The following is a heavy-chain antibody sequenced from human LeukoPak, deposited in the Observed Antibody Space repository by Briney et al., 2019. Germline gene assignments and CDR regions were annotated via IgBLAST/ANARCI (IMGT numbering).Heavy chain of an antibody. D-gene: IGHD6-6*01. CDR2: INHSGST. CDR1: GGSFSVYY. V-gene: IGHV4-34*01. J-gene: IGHJ6*02. Sequence: SETLSLTCAVYGGSFSVYYWTWIRQPPGKGLDWIGEINHSGSTNYNPSLKSRVTMSVDTSKNQFSLKLSSVTAADTAVYYCARAPMYSSSFRRPNYYYYGMDVWGQGTTVTVSS. CDR3: ARAPMYSSSFRRPNYYYYGMDV.